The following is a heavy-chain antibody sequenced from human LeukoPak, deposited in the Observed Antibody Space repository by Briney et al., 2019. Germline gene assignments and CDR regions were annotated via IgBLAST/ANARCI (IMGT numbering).Heavy chain of an antibody. Sequence: ASVKVSCKASGYTFTSYYMHWVRQAPGQGLEWMGIINPSGGSTSYAQKFQGRVTMTRGTSTSTVYMELSSLRSEDTAVYYCAREGLMITFGGVIAIAEHFDYWGQGTLVTVSS. CDR3: AREGLMITFGGVIAIAEHFDY. V-gene: IGHV1-46*01. CDR1: GYTFTSYY. D-gene: IGHD3-16*02. J-gene: IGHJ4*02. CDR2: INPSGGST.